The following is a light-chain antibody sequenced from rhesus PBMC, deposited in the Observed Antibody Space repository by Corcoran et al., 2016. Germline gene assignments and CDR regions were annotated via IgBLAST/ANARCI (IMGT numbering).Light chain of an antibody. Sequence: EIVMTQSPATLSLSPGERATLSCRASQSVSSYLAWYQQKPGQAPRLLIYGASGRATGIPGRFSGNGAGTDFTLTISSLEPEDVATDYCLQYSSSPLTFGGGTNVEIK. V-gene: IGKV3-31*02. CDR1: QSVSSY. CDR2: GAS. J-gene: IGKJ4*01. CDR3: LQYSSSPLT.